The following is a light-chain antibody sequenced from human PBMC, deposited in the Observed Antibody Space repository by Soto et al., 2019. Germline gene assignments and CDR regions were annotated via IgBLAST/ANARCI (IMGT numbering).Light chain of an antibody. CDR1: SGYSTYA. CDR2: INYDGTH. CDR3: QSLGTGIQV. J-gene: IGLJ3*02. Sequence: QLVLTQSPSASASLGASVKLTCTLSSGYSTYAIAWHQQQSEKGPRFLMKINYDGTHSKGDGFFDRFSGSSSGAERHLTISSLQSEVEADYYCQSLGTGIQVFGGGTKLTVL. V-gene: IGLV4-69*01.